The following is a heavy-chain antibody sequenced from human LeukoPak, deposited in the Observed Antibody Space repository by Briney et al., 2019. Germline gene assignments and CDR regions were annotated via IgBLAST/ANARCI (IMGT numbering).Heavy chain of an antibody. Sequence: GGPLRLSCAASGFIFSSYWMHWVRQAPGKGLVWVSRINSDGSNTRYVDSVKGRFTISRDNAKNTLYLQMNSLRAEDTAVYYCAREVGTLDYWGQGTLVTVSS. CDR1: GFIFSSYW. J-gene: IGHJ4*02. V-gene: IGHV3-74*01. D-gene: IGHD5-12*01. CDR3: AREVGTLDY. CDR2: INSDGSNT.